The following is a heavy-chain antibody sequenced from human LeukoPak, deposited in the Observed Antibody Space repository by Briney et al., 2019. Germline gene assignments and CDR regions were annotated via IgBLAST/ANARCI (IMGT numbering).Heavy chain of an antibody. CDR1: GFTFSSYA. V-gene: IGHV3-30-3*01. CDR2: ISYDGSNK. D-gene: IGHD3-3*01. CDR3: ARVGPLLEWSIQAVYGTLDY. J-gene: IGHJ4*02. Sequence: GRSLRLSCAASGFTFSSYAMHWVRQAPGKGLEWVAVISYDGSNKYYADSVKGRFTISRDNSKNTLYLQMNSLSAEDTAVYYCARVGPLLEWSIQAVYGTLDYWGQGTLVTVSS.